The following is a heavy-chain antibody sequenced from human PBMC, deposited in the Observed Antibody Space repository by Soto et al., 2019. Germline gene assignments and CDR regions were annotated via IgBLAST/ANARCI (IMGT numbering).Heavy chain of an antibody. V-gene: IGHV1-18*01. CDR2: ISAYNGNT. Sequence: ASVKVSCKASGYTFTSYGISWVRQAPGQGLEWMGWISAYNGNTNYAQKLQGRVTMTTDTSTSTAYMELRSLRSDDTAVYYCAKGGYSGYDLRGTNWFDPWGQGTLVTVSS. J-gene: IGHJ5*02. CDR1: GYTFTSYG. D-gene: IGHD5-12*01. CDR3: AKGGYSGYDLRGTNWFDP.